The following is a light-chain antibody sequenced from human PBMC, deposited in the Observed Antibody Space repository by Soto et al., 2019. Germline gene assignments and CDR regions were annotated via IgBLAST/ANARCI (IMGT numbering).Light chain of an antibody. Sequence: QSALTQTASVSGSLGQSITISCTGTSSDVGGYNYVSWYQQHPGKAPKLMICDVSNRPSGVSNRFSGSKSGNTASLTISGLQAEDEADYYCSSYTSSSTYVVFGGGTKLTVL. J-gene: IGLJ2*01. CDR2: DVS. CDR3: SSYTSSSTYVV. V-gene: IGLV2-14*03. CDR1: SSDVGGYNY.